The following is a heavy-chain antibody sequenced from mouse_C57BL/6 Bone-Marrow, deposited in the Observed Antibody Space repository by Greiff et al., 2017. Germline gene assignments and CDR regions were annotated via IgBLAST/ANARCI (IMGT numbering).Heavy chain of an antibody. CDR3: ARQAYDEYVDY. CDR1: GFTFSSYG. D-gene: IGHD2-3*01. Sequence: DVKLVESGGDLVKPGGSLKLSCAASGFTFSSYGMSWVRQTPDKRLEWVATISSGGSYTYYPDSVKGLFTISRDNAKNTLYLQMSSLKSEDTAMYYCARQAYDEYVDYWGQGTTLTVSS. V-gene: IGHV5-6*02. J-gene: IGHJ2*01. CDR2: ISSGGSYT.